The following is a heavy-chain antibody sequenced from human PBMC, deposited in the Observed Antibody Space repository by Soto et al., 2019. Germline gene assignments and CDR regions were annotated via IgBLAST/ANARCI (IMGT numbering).Heavy chain of an antibody. CDR2: ISSRSYTI. D-gene: IGHD6-6*01. J-gene: IGHJ6*02. V-gene: IGHV3-48*02. CDR1: GFSFSTYS. Sequence: EVQLVESGGGLVQPGGSLRLSCAASGFSFSTYSMNWVRQAPGKGLEWVSYISSRSYTIYYIDSVQGRFTISRDHAKSSLYLQMNSLKDEDTAVYYCARGGSSSDNGMDVWGQRTTVTVSS. CDR3: ARGGSSSDNGMDV.